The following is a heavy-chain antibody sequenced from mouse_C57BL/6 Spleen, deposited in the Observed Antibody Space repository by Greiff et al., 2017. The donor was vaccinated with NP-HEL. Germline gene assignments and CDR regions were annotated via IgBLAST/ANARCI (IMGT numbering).Heavy chain of an antibody. V-gene: IGHV1-69*01. D-gene: IGHD1-1*01. Sequence: QVQLQQPGAELVMPGASVKLSCKASGYTFTSYWMHWVKQRPGQGLEWIGEIDPSDSYTNYNQKFKGKSTLTVDKSSSTAYMQLSSLTSEDSAVYYCASWTTTVVATRYFDVWGTGTTVTVSS. CDR2: IDPSDSYT. CDR3: ASWTTTVVATRYFDV. J-gene: IGHJ1*03. CDR1: GYTFTSYW.